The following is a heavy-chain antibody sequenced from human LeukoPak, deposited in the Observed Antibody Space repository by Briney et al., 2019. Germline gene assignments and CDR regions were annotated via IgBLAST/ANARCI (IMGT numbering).Heavy chain of an antibody. CDR3: ARDADVVVPAAIPKIFDY. Sequence: EGSLRLSCAASGFTFSSYWMSWVRQAPGKGLEWVANIKQDGSEKYYVDSVKGRFTISRDNAKNSLYLQMNSLRAEDTAVYYCARDADVVVPAAIPKIFDYWGQGTLVTVSS. D-gene: IGHD2-2*02. CDR2: IKQDGSEK. V-gene: IGHV3-7*01. CDR1: GFTFSSYW. J-gene: IGHJ4*02.